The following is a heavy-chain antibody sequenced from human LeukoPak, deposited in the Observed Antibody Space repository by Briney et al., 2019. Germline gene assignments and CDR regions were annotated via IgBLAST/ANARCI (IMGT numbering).Heavy chain of an antibody. CDR1: GYTFTSYA. D-gene: IGHD3-9*01. V-gene: IGHV7-4-1*02. CDR3: ARDLSPPDYDILTGYYSAAPNDY. J-gene: IGHJ4*02. CDR2: INTNTGNP. Sequence: ASVKVSCKASGYTFTSYAMNWVRQAPGQGLEWMGWINTNTGNPTYAQGFTGRFVFSLDTSVSTAYLQISSLKAEDTAVYYCARDLSPPDYDILTGYYSAAPNDYWGQGTLVTVSS.